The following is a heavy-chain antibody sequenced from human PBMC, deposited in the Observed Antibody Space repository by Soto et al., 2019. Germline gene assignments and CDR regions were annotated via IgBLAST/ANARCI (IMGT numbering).Heavy chain of an antibody. V-gene: IGHV3-23*01. Sequence: GGSLRLSCAASGFTFSSYPMSWVRQVPGKGLEWVSAISGSGGSTYYADSVKGRFSISRDNSKNTLYLQMNSLRAEDTAVYYCAKDLATVFKYYYYGMHVWGQGTTVTVSS. CDR2: ISGSGGST. CDR1: GFTFSSYP. J-gene: IGHJ6*02. D-gene: IGHD5-12*01. CDR3: AKDLATVFKYYYYGMHV.